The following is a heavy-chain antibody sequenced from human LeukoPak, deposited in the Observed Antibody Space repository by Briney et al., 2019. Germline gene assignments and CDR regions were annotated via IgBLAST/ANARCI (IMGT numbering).Heavy chain of an antibody. J-gene: IGHJ4*02. V-gene: IGHV1-58*02. D-gene: IGHD1-26*01. CDR1: GFTFSNSA. CDR2: IIVGSGRT. CDR3: AAELYSGTYGRCCSFAF. Sequence: ASVKVSCKASGFTFSNSAIQWVRQARGQRFEWIGWIIVGSGRTHYAQNLQERLTITRDMSTNTAYMELSSLRSEDTAVYYCAAELYSGTYGRCCSFAFWGQGTPVTVSS.